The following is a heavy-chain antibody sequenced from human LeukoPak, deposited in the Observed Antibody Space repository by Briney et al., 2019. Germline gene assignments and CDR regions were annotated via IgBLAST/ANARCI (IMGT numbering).Heavy chain of an antibody. CDR3: ARAADCSSTSCPLYPNSYLDY. Sequence: ASVKVSCKASGYTFTGYYMHWVRQAPGQGLEWMGWINPNSGGTNYAQKFQGRVTMTRDTSISTAYMEPSRLRSDDTAVYYCARAADCSSTSCPLYPNSYLDYWGQGTLVTVSS. CDR1: GYTFTGYY. D-gene: IGHD2-2*01. J-gene: IGHJ4*02. V-gene: IGHV1-2*02. CDR2: INPNSGGT.